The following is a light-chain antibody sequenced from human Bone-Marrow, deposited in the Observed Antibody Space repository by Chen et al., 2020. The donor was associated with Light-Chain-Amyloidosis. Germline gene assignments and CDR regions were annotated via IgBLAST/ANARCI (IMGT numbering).Light chain of an antibody. CDR2: EVT. CDR1: SSDVGGDNH. CDR3: SSYTITNTLV. Sequence: HSALTQPASVSGSPGQSITISCTGTSSDVGGDNHVSWYQQHPDKAPKLMIYEVTNRPSWVPDRFSGSRSENTASMTISGLQTEDEADYFCSSYTITNTLVFGSGTRVTVL. J-gene: IGLJ1*01. V-gene: IGLV2-14*01.